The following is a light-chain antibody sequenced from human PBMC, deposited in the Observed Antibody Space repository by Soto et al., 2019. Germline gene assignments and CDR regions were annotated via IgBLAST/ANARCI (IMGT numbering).Light chain of an antibody. J-gene: IGKJ1*01. CDR2: ATS. Sequence: EVVMTQSPATLSVSPGERATLSCRSSQSVSTNLAWYQQRPGQAPRLLIYATSSRATGVPDRFSGSGSGTDFTLTISSLQSEDFAVYYCQQYNNWPPWTFGQGTKVDI. V-gene: IGKV3D-15*01. CDR3: QQYNNWPPWT. CDR1: QSVSTN.